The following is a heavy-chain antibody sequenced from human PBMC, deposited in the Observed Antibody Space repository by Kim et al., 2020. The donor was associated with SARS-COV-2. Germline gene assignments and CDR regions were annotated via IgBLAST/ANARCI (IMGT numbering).Heavy chain of an antibody. CDR2: IWYDGSNK. D-gene: IGHD2-2*01. CDR3: ARDWGFVAVPAAMRAPYYYYGIDV. V-gene: IGHV3-33*01. J-gene: IGHJ6*02. CDR1: GFTFSSYG. Sequence: GGSLRLSCAASGFTFSSYGMHWVRQAPGKGLEWVAVIWYDGSNKYYADSVKGRFTISRDNSKNTLYLQMNSLRAEDTAVDYCARDWGFVAVPAAMRAPYYYYGIDVWGQGTTVTVSS.